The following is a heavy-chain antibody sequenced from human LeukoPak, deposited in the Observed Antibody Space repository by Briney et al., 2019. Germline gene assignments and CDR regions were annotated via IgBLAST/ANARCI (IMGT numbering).Heavy chain of an antibody. CDR1: GFTFSNAW. V-gene: IGHV3-15*01. D-gene: IGHD1-26*01. J-gene: IGHJ6*03. CDR2: IKSKTDGGTT. Sequence: GGSLRLSCAASGFTFSNAWMSWVRQAPGKGLEWVGRIKSKTDGGTTDYAAPVKGRFTISRDDSKNTLYLQMNSLRAEDTAVYYCARAVGATRVIDYYYYMDVWGRGTTVTISS. CDR3: ARAVGATRVIDYYYYMDV.